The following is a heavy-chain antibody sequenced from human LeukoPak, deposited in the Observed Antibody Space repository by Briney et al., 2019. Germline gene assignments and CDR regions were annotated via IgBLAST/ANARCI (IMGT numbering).Heavy chain of an antibody. D-gene: IGHD4-17*01. V-gene: IGHV4-31*03. CDR1: GGSISSGGYY. Sequence: SETLSLTCTVSGGSISSGGYYWSWIRQHPGKGLEWIGYIHYSGSTYYNPSLKSRVTISVDTSKNQFSLKLSSVTAADTAVYYCAREVDYGDMYYFDYWGQGTLVTVSS. CDR2: IHYSGST. J-gene: IGHJ4*02. CDR3: AREVDYGDMYYFDY.